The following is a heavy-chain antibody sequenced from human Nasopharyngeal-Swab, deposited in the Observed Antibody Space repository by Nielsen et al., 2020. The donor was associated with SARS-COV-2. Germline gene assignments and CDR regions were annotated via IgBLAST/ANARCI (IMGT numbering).Heavy chain of an antibody. CDR1: GFTFSSYS. Sequence: GGSLRLSCAASGFTFSSYSMNWVRQAPGKGLEWVSSISSSSSYIYYADSVKGRFTISRDNAKNSLYLQMNSLRVEDTAVYYCARDSDTRNFDYWGQGTLVTVSS. D-gene: IGHD5-18*01. V-gene: IGHV3-21*01. J-gene: IGHJ4*02. CDR2: ISSSSSYI. CDR3: ARDSDTRNFDY.